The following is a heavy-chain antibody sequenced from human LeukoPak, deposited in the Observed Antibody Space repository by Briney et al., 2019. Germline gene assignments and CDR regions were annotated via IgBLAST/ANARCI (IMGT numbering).Heavy chain of an antibody. CDR3: ASSPVVVPAAITYYYYMDV. Sequence: SVKVSCKASGGTFSSYAISWVRQAPGQGLEWMGGIIPIFGTANYAQKFQGRVTITTDESTSTAYMELSGLRSEDTAVYYCASSPVVVPAAITYYYYMDVWGKGTTVTVSS. D-gene: IGHD2-2*01. J-gene: IGHJ6*03. CDR1: GGTFSSYA. CDR2: IIPIFGTA. V-gene: IGHV1-69*05.